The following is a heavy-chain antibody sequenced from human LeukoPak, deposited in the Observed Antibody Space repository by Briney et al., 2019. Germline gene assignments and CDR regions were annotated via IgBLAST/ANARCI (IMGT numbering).Heavy chain of an antibody. CDR3: ARGSGFYYDY. V-gene: IGHV3-15*07. CDR1: GLSLRNVW. Sequence: GGSLRLSCAVSGLSLRNVWMNWLRQAPGKGLEWVGLTKRETDGGTTDFAAPVKGRFTISRDDSKNTLYLQMNRLTSEDTAVYYCARGSGFYYDYWGQGTLVTVSS. D-gene: IGHD3-22*01. CDR2: TKRETDGGTT. J-gene: IGHJ4*02.